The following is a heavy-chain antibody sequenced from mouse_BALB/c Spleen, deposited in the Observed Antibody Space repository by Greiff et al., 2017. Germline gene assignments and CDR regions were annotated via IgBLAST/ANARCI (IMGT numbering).Heavy chain of an antibody. V-gene: IGHV1S34*01. CDR3: ARYRYDDYYAMDY. CDR2: ISCYNGAT. CDR1: GYSFTGYY. Sequence: LVKTGASVKISCKASGYSFTGYYMHWVKQSHGKSLEWIGYISCYNGATSYNQKFKGKATFTVDTSSSTASMQFNSLTSEDSAVYYCARYRYDDYYAMDYWGQGTSVTVSS. J-gene: IGHJ4*01. D-gene: IGHD2-14*01.